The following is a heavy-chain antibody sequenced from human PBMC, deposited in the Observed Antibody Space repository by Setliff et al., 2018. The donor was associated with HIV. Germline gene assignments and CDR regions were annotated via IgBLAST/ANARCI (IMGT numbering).Heavy chain of an antibody. V-gene: IGHV4-39*01. D-gene: IGHD3-10*01. CDR1: GDSITNSMHY. J-gene: IGHJ4*02. Sequence: PSETLSLTCTVSGDSITNSMHYWSWIRQSPGKGLEWIGEINYGRTTNYNPSLESRVTISVDTSKNQFSLRMKSVNAGDTGKYYCVRRRGPMVRGVDPSPSYYFDYWGQGTLVTVS. CDR3: VRRRGPMVRGVDPSPSYYFDY. CDR2: INYGRTT.